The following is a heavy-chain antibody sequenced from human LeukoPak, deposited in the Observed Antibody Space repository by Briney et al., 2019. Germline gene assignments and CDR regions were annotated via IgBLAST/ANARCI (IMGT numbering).Heavy chain of an antibody. V-gene: IGHV4-38-2*02. CDR3: ARQSGYSSSQGGFDY. CDR2: IYHSGST. Sequence: SETLSLTCTVSGYSISSGYYWGWIRQPPGKGLEWIGSIYHSGSTYYNPSLKSRVTISVDTSKNQFSLKLSSVTAADTAVYYCARQSGYSSSQGGFDYWGQGTLVTVSS. J-gene: IGHJ4*02. D-gene: IGHD6-13*01. CDR1: GYSISSGYY.